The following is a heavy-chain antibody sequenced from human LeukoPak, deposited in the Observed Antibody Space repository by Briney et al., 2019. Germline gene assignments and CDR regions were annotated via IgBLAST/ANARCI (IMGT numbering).Heavy chain of an antibody. CDR2: IIPILGIA. CDR3: ARARRDGYNSFDY. CDR1: GYTFTSYD. J-gene: IGHJ4*02. Sequence: SVKVSCKASGYTFTSYDINWVRQAPGQGLEWMGRIIPILGIANYAQKFQGRVTITADKSTSTAYMELSSLRSEDTAVYYCARARRDGYNSFDYWGQGTLVTVSS. V-gene: IGHV1-69*04. D-gene: IGHD5-24*01.